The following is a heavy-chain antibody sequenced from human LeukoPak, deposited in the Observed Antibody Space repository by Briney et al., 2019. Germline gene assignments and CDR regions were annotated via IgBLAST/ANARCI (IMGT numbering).Heavy chain of an antibody. CDR1: GYTFTDYH. CDR2: INPNTGGT. D-gene: IGHD5-24*01. Sequence: ASVKVSCKASGYTFTDYHTHWVRQAPGQGLEWMGWINPNTGGTNYAQNFQGRVTMTRDTSITTSYMELSSLLSDDTALYYCARGGHGHTQNDYWGQGTLVTVSS. J-gene: IGHJ4*02. V-gene: IGHV1-2*02. CDR3: ARGGHGHTQNDY.